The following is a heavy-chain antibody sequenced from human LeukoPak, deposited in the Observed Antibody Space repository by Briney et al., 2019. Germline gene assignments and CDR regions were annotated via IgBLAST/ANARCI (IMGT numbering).Heavy chain of an antibody. CDR3: ARDQSGY. J-gene: IGHJ4*02. CDR2: ISYDGSNK. V-gene: IGHV3-30-3*01. Sequence: GGSLRLSCAASGFTFSSYAMRWVRQAPGKGLEWVAVISYDGSNKYYADSVKGRFTISRDNSKNTLYLQMNSLRAEDTAVYYCARDQSGYWGQGTLVTVSS. CDR1: GFTFSSYA.